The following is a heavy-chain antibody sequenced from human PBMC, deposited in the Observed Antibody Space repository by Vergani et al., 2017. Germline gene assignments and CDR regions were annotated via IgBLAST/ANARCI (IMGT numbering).Heavy chain of an antibody. V-gene: IGHV5-51*01. Sequence: EVQLVQSGAEVKKPGESLKISCKGSGYSFTSYWIGWVRQMPGKGLEGMGIIYPGNSDTRYSPSFQGQVTISADKSISTAYLQWSSLKASDTAMYYCARLGGKYQLQHSNWFDPWGQGTLVTVSS. D-gene: IGHD2-2*01. J-gene: IGHJ5*02. CDR1: GYSFTSYW. CDR3: ARLGGKYQLQHSNWFDP. CDR2: IYPGNSDT.